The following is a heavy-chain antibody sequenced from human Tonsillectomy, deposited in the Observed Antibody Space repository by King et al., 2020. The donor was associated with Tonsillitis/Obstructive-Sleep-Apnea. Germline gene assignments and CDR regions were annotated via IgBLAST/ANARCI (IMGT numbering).Heavy chain of an antibody. CDR3: AKDERAYCSGGSCYSFDY. J-gene: IGHJ4*02. Sequence: VQLVESGGDLVQPGGSLRLSCAASGFTFNSYAMCWFRQAPGKGLEWVSGISGRGGSTYFSDSVKGRFTISRDNSKNTLYLQMNSLRAEDPAGYYCAKDERAYCSGGSCYSFDYWGQGTLVTVSS. D-gene: IGHD2-15*01. V-gene: IGHV3-23*04. CDR2: ISGRGGST. CDR1: GFTFNSYA.